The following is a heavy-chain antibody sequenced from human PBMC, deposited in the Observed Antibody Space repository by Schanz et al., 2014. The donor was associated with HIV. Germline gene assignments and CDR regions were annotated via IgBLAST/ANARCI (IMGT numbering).Heavy chain of an antibody. Sequence: ESGGGVVQPGRSLRLSCAASGFTFTDYGMHWVRQAPGKGLEWVASISYDGSNKYFADSVKGRFTISRDNSKDTLYLQMNSLRADDTALYYCAKEQYGAVFDYWGQGTLVTVSS. CDR2: ISYDGSNK. CDR3: AKEQYGAVFDY. CDR1: GFTFTDYG. V-gene: IGHV3-30*18. D-gene: IGHD4-17*01. J-gene: IGHJ4*02.